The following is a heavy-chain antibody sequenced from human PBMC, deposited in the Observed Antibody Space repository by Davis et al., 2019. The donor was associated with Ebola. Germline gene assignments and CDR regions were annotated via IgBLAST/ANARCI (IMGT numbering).Heavy chain of an antibody. CDR3: AKDSGNYLSFAAFDI. V-gene: IGHV3-23*01. CDR2: ISGSGGST. J-gene: IGHJ3*02. D-gene: IGHD1-26*01. CDR1: AITLTSYA. Sequence: GGSLRLSGTVSAITLTSYAMTWVRQAAGKGLEWGSAISGSGGSTDYADSVKGRFTISRDNSKKPLYLQMNSLRAEDTAVYYCAKDSGNYLSFAAFDIWGQGTMVTVSS.